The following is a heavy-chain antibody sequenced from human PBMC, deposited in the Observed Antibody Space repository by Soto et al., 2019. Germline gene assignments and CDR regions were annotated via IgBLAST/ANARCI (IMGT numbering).Heavy chain of an antibody. J-gene: IGHJ4*02. CDR3: ARDSSPYYDFWSGFYTYFDY. D-gene: IGHD3-3*01. CDR1: GFTFSSHW. CDR2: INSDGSST. V-gene: IGHV3-74*01. Sequence: SLRLSCAVSGFTFSSHWMHWVRQAPGKGLVWVSRINSDGSSTNYADSVKGRFTISRDNAKKTLYLQMNSLRADDTGVYYCARDSSPYYDFWSGFYTYFDYWGQG.